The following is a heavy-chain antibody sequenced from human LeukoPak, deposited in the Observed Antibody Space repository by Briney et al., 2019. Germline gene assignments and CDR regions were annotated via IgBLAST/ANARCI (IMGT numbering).Heavy chain of an antibody. Sequence: GGSLRLSCAASGFTFSSYSMNWVRQAPGKGLEWVSYISSSSSTIYYADSVKGRFTISRDNAKNSLYLQMNSLRAEDTAVYYCARRFYDYVWGSYQEGYFDYWGQGTLVTVSS. CDR1: GFTFSSYS. V-gene: IGHV3-48*04. D-gene: IGHD3-16*02. CDR3: ARRFYDYVWGSYQEGYFDY. CDR2: ISSSSSTI. J-gene: IGHJ4*03.